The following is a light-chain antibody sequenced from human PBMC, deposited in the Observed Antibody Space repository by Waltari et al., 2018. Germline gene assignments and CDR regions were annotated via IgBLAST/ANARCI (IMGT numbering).Light chain of an antibody. CDR1: QSVSYN. V-gene: IGKV3-15*01. CDR3: QQYNDRPRT. CDR2: AAS. Sequence: EIVMTQSPATLSVSPGERVTLSCRSSQSVSYNLAWYQQKPGQAPRLPFYAASTRATGIPARFSGSGSGSAFSLIISSLQSEDFAVYYCQQYNDRPRTFGQGTKVEIK. J-gene: IGKJ1*01.